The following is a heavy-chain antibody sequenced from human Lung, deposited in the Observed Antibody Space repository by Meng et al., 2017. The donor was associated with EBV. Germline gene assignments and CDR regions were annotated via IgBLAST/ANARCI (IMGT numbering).Heavy chain of an antibody. D-gene: IGHD4-17*01. V-gene: IGHV2-5*01. Sequence: WKTSVTTWVESAVICTCIWIIAWLSFSDDGMHVCWISQPTGKATEWIAVIYWNDDTSYRSSLRSRLTITRDTSKTQVVLTMSNMHPVDTGTYYCIHRDDFGDDWGQGTLVTVSS. CDR2: IYWNDDT. J-gene: IGHJ4*02. CDR3: IHRDDFGDD. CDR1: WLSFSDDGMH.